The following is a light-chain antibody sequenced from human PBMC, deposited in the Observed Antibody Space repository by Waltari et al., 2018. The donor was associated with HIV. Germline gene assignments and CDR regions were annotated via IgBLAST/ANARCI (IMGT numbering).Light chain of an antibody. V-gene: IGLV2-8*01. CDR1: NGDISDYNY. Sequence: QSALTQSPSASGSPGHSVNISCTGANGDISDYNYVSWYQQHSDRPPKLIIFEVSKRPSGVPDRFSVSKSGNTASLFVSGLQPEDEATYFCSSFAATHKLFGGGTKLTVL. CDR3: SSFAATHKL. CDR2: EVS. J-gene: IGLJ2*01.